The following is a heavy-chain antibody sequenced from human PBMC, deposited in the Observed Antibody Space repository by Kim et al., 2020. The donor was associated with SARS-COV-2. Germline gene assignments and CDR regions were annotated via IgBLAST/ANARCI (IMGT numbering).Heavy chain of an antibody. Sequence: SETLSLTCAVYGGSFSGHQWSWIRQSPGKGLEWIGAINHSGTVNHNPSLKGRVALSVDTSKNQFSLSLASVTAADTGFYYCARGRAGVVPSPLLGLGPYYEYFHMDVWGHGTTVVVSS. CDR2: INHSGTV. V-gene: IGHV4-34*01. CDR3: ARGRAGVVPSPLLGLGPYYEYFHMDV. D-gene: IGHD3-3*01. CDR1: GGSFSGHQ. J-gene: IGHJ6*02.